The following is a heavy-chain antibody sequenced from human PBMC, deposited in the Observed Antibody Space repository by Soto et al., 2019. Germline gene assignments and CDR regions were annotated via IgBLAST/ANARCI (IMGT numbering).Heavy chain of an antibody. D-gene: IGHD4-17*01. CDR3: AKDEEGDYGDYGGYCDL. CDR2: ISYDGSNK. J-gene: IGHJ2*01. Sequence: QVQLVESGGGVVQPGRSLRLSCAASGFTFSSYGMHWVRQAPGKGLEWVAVISYDGSNKYYADSVKGRFTISRDNSKNTLYLQKNSRRAEDTAVYYGAKDEEGDYGDYGGYCDLWGRGTLVTVSS. CDR1: GFTFSSYG. V-gene: IGHV3-30*18.